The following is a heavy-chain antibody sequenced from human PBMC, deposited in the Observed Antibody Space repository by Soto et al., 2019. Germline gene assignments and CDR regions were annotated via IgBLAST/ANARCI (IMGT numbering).Heavy chain of an antibody. CDR1: GFTFSSDA. CDR3: AKDVGYSSGWYFDY. D-gene: IGHD6-19*01. CDR2: SSGSGGST. J-gene: IGHJ4*02. Sequence: GGSLRLSCAASGFTFSSDAMSWVRQAPGKGLEWVSASSGSGGSTYYADSVKGRFTISRDNSKNTLYLQMNSLRAEDTAVYYCAKDVGYSSGWYFDYWGQGTLVTVSS. V-gene: IGHV3-23*01.